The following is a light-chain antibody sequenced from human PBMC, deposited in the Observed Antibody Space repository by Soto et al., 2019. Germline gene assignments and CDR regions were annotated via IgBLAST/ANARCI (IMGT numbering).Light chain of an antibody. J-gene: IGLJ3*02. CDR2: AVN. Sequence: QSVLTQPASVSGSPEQWITISCTGTSSDVGDYNYVSWYQQHPGKAPQLMIYAVNNRPSGVSDRFSGSKSGNTASLTIAGLQAEDEADYYCSSYTGSSTLLFGGGTKLTVL. CDR1: SSDVGDYNY. CDR3: SSYTGSSTLL. V-gene: IGLV2-14*03.